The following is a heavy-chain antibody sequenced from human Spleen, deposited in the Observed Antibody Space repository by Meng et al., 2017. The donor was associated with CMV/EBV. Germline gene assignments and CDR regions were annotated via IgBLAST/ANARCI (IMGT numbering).Heavy chain of an antibody. Sequence: GGSLRLSCAASGFTFTTYAMSWVRQAPGKGLEWVSAITGSGGTTWYIDPVKGRFTISRDNSKNTLFVQMNRLGAEDTAVYYCAKVGERGTNGVYPFDYWGQGTLVTVSS. J-gene: IGHJ4*02. CDR2: ITGSGGTT. CDR1: GFTFTTYA. V-gene: IGHV3-23*01. D-gene: IGHD2-8*01. CDR3: AKVGERGTNGVYPFDY.